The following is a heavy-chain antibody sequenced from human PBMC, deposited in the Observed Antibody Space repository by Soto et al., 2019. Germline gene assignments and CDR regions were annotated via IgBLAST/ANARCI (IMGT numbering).Heavy chain of an antibody. CDR2: IYYSGST. CDR3: ARDSITIFGVVHYYYGMDV. D-gene: IGHD3-3*01. CDR1: GGSISSGGYY. Sequence: SKTLSLTCTVSGGSISSGGYYWSWIRQHPGKGLEWIGYIYYSGSTYYNPSLKSRVTISVDTSKNQFSLKLSSVTAADTAVYYCARDSITIFGVVHYYYGMDVWGQGTTVTVSS. J-gene: IGHJ6*02. V-gene: IGHV4-31*03.